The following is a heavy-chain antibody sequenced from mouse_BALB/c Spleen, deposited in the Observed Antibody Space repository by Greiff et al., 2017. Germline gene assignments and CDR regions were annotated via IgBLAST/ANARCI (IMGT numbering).Heavy chain of an antibody. CDR2: IWAGGST. CDR1: GFSLTSYG. Sequence: QVQLKESGPGLVAPSQSLSITCTVSGFSLTSYGVHWVRQPPGKGLEWLGVIWAGGSTNYNSALMSRLSISKDNSKSQVFLKMNSLQTDDTAMYYCAREGDYGSSYYAMDYWGQGTSVTVSS. J-gene: IGHJ4*01. CDR3: AREGDYGSSYYAMDY. V-gene: IGHV2-9*02. D-gene: IGHD1-1*01.